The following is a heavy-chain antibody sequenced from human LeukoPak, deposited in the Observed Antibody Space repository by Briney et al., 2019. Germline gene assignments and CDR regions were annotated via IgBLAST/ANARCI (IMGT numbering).Heavy chain of an antibody. J-gene: IGHJ5*02. CDR2: IWYDGSNK. Sequence: PGRSLRLSCAASGFTFSSYGMHWVRQAPGKGLEWVAVIWYDGSNKYYADSVKGRFTISRDNSKNTLYLQMNSLRAEDTAVYYCAKAEGSGWYGWFDPWGQGTLVTVSS. V-gene: IGHV3-33*06. CDR3: AKAEGSGWYGWFDP. CDR1: GFTFSSYG. D-gene: IGHD6-19*01.